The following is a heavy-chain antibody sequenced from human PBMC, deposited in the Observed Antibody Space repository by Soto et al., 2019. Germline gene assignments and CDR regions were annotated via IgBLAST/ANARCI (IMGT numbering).Heavy chain of an antibody. J-gene: IGHJ4*02. D-gene: IGHD5-12*01. CDR1: GYSFTSYC. CDR2: IDPSDSYT. V-gene: IGHV5-10-1*01. CDR3: ARHVETVAPLYN. Sequence: EESLKISCKGSGYSFTSYCITWVRQMPGKGLEWMGRIDPSDSYTHYSPSFQGHVTISAVKSISTAYLQWSSLKASDTAMYYCARHVETVAPLYNWGQGTLVTVSS.